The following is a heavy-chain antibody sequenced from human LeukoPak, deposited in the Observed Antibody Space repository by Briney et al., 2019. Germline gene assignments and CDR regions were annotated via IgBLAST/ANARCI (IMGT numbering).Heavy chain of an antibody. Sequence: GNIYYSVSTYYTPSLKSRVTISVDTSKNKYSLKLSSVTAADTAVYYCAETGSRDYWYFDLWGRGTLVTVSS. J-gene: IGHJ2*01. CDR2: IYYSVST. D-gene: IGHD2-21*01. V-gene: IGHV4-39*01. CDR3: AETGSRDYWYFDL.